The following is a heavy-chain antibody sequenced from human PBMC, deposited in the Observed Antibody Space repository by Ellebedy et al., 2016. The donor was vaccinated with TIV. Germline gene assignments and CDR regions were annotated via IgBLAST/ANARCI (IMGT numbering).Heavy chain of an antibody. D-gene: IGHD2-2*01. V-gene: IGHV4-34*01. J-gene: IGHJ6*03. CDR1: GGSFSGYY. Sequence: SETLSLXCAVYGGSFSGYYWSWIRQPPGKGLEWIGEINHSGSTNYNPSLKSRVTISVDTSKNQFSLKLSSVTAADTAVYYCARAGSSTRHYYYYYMDGWGKGTTVTVSS. CDR3: ARAGSSTRHYYYYYMDG. CDR2: INHSGST.